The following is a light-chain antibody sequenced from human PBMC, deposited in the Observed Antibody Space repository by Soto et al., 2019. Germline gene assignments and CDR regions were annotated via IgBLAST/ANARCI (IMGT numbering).Light chain of an antibody. CDR2: GNS. V-gene: IGLV1-40*01. CDR1: RSNLGAGYD. Sequence: QSVLPQPPSVSGAPGQRVPISCTGSRSNLGAGYDVHWYQPLPGTAPKLLIYGNSNRPSGVPDRFSGSKSGTSASLAITGLQAEDEADYYCQSYDSSLSGSVFGGGTKLTVL. CDR3: QSYDSSLSGSV. J-gene: IGLJ2*01.